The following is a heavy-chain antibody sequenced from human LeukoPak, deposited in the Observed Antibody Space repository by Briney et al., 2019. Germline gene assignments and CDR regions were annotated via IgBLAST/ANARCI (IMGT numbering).Heavy chain of an antibody. CDR1: GVTFSNYA. J-gene: IGHJ6*03. D-gene: IGHD3-10*01. CDR3: ARALSPYFYMDV. V-gene: IGHV3-23*01. Sequence: GGSLRLSCAASGVTFSNYALSWVRQAPGKGLEWVSAISGSGGIIYYADSVKGRFTISRDNSKNTLFLQMNGLRADDTAVYYCARALSPYFYMDVWGKGTTVTVSS. CDR2: ISGSGGII.